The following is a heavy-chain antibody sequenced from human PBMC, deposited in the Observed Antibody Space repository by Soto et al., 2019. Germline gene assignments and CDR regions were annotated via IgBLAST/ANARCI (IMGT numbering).Heavy chain of an antibody. V-gene: IGHV3-30*18. J-gene: IGHJ6*02. CDR2: VSYDGSNY. CDR3: AKDLFSTLYSGYGHYYYGMDV. D-gene: IGHD5-12*01. CDR1: GFTLSSYG. Sequence: QVQLVESGGGVVQPGRSLRLSCAASGFTLSSYGMHWVRQAPGKGLEWVAVVSYDGSNYHYADSVKGRFTISRDNSKNTLHLQMNSLRAEDTAVYYCAKDLFSTLYSGYGHYYYGMDVWGQGTTVTVSS.